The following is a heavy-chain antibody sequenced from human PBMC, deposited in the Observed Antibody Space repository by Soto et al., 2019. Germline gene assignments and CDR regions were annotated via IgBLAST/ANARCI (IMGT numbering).Heavy chain of an antibody. D-gene: IGHD2-15*01. CDR1: GDSVSSNSAA. Sequence: PSQTLSLTCAISGDSVSSNSAAWNWIRQSPSRGLEWLGRTYYRSKWYNDYAVSVKSRITINPDTSKNQFSLQLNSVTPEDTAVYYCARDRPFHYCSGGSCLGYYYGMDVWGQGTTVTVSS. CDR3: ARDRPFHYCSGGSCLGYYYGMDV. J-gene: IGHJ6*02. CDR2: TYYRSKWYN. V-gene: IGHV6-1*01.